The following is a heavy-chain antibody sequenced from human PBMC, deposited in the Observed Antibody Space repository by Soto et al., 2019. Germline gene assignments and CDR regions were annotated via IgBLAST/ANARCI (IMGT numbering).Heavy chain of an antibody. CDR1: GFIFNNYA. CDR2: ISYDGSRK. D-gene: IGHD3-10*01. Sequence: GGSLRLSCAASGFIFNNYAMHWLRQAPGKGPEWVAFISYDGSRKEYADSVKGRFTISRDSSKNTLNLQMNSLRTEDTAMYYCVKTFFLHGLGELLDYWGQGSLVTVS. V-gene: IGHV3-30*18. J-gene: IGHJ4*02. CDR3: VKTFFLHGLGELLDY.